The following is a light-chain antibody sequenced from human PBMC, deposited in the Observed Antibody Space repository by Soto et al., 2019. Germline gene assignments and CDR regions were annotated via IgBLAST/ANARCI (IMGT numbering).Light chain of an antibody. J-gene: IGLJ1*01. CDR3: SSYTSSSTQV. V-gene: IGLV2-14*01. CDR1: SSDVGGYNY. CDR2: DVS. Sequence: QSVLTQPASVSGSPGQSTTISCTGTSSDVGGYNYVSWYQQHPGKAPKLMLYDVSNRPSGVSSRFSGSKSGNTASLTISGLQAEDEADYYCSSYTSSSTQVFGTGTKLTVL.